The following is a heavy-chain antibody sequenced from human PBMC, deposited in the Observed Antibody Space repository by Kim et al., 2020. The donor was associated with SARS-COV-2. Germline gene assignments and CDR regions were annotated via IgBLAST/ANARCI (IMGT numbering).Heavy chain of an antibody. Sequence: SETLSLTCTVSGGSISSYYWNWIRQPAGKGLEWIGGIYTSGSTNYNPSLKSRVTMSVDTSKNQFSLKLSSVTAADTAVYYCARDICGGSCYSPDYYGMDVWGQGTTVTVSS. D-gene: IGHD2-15*01. CDR3: ARDICGGSCYSPDYYGMDV. CDR2: IYTSGST. CDR1: GGSISSYY. V-gene: IGHV4-4*07. J-gene: IGHJ6*02.